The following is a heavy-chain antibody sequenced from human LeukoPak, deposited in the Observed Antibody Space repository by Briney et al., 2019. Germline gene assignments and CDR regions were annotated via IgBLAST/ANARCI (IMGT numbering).Heavy chain of an antibody. Sequence: SETLSLTCSVSGYSISSGYYWGWIRQPPGKGLEWIGSIYHSGRTKYNPSLKSRVTISVDTSKNQFSLKLSSVTAADTAVYYCARDRGDGTIKGQEGIIDYWGQGTLVTVSS. CDR2: IYHSGRT. V-gene: IGHV4-38-2*02. CDR1: GYSISSGYY. J-gene: IGHJ4*02. CDR3: ARDRGDGTIKGQEGIIDY. D-gene: IGHD1-14*01.